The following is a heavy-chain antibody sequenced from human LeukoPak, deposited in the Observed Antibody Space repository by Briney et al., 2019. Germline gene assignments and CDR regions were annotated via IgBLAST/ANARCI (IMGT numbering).Heavy chain of an antibody. V-gene: IGHV3-20*04. CDR3: ARNHGSANCFDY. Sequence: GGSLRLSCAASGFTFDDYGMSWVRQAPGKGLEWVSGINWNGGSTGYADSVEGRFTISRDNAKNSLYLQMNSLRAEDTALYYCARNHGSANCFDYWGQGTLVTVSS. CDR2: INWNGGST. J-gene: IGHJ4*02. D-gene: IGHD1-26*01. CDR1: GFTFDDYG.